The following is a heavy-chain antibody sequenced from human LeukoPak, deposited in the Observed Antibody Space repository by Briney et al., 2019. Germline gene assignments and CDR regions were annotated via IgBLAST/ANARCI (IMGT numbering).Heavy chain of an antibody. CDR1: GGSISSYY. V-gene: IGHV4-59*01. CDR3: ALSSSGSYSFDY. CDR2: IYYSGST. J-gene: IGHJ4*02. Sequence: SETLSLTCTVSGGSISSYYWSWIRQPPGKGLEWIGYIYYSGSTNYNPSLKSRVTISVDTSKNQFSLKLSSVTAADTAVYYCALSSSGSYSFDYWGQGTLVTVSS. D-gene: IGHD3-10*01.